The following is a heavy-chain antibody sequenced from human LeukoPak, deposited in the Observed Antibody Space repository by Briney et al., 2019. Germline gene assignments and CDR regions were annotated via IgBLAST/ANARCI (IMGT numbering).Heavy chain of an antibody. CDR1: GGSISSYY. V-gene: IGHV4-59*01. Sequence: SETLSLTCTASGGSISSYYWSWIRQPPGKGLEWIGYIYYSGSTNYNPSLKSRVTISVDTSKHQFSLKLSSVTAADTAVYYCAGGYCSGGSCYSNFDYWGQGTLVTVSS. CDR2: IYYSGST. D-gene: IGHD2-15*01. J-gene: IGHJ4*02. CDR3: AGGYCSGGSCYSNFDY.